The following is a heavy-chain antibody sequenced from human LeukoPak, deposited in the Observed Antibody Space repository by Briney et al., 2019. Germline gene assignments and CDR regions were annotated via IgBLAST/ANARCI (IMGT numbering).Heavy chain of an antibody. Sequence: PSETLSLTCTVSGGSVSSGSYYWSWIRQPPGKGLEWIGYIYYSGSTNYNPSLKSRVTISVDTSKNQFSLKLSSVTAADTAVYYCARGRGQYSSGWYYFDYWGQGTLVTVSS. J-gene: IGHJ4*02. CDR3: ARGRGQYSSGWYYFDY. CDR1: GGSVSSGSYY. V-gene: IGHV4-61*01. CDR2: IYYSGST. D-gene: IGHD6-19*01.